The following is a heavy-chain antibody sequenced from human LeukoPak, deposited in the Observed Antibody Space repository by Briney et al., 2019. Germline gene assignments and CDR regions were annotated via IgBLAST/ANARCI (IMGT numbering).Heavy chain of an antibody. Sequence: GASVKVSCKASGYTFTSYYMHWVRQAPGQGLEWMGIINPSGGSTSYAQKFQGRVTMTRDTSTSTVYMEVSSLGSEDTAVYYCARGSEGYCSSTSCLYYYYYMDVWGKGTTVTVSS. CDR2: INPSGGST. D-gene: IGHD2-2*01. V-gene: IGHV1-46*01. J-gene: IGHJ6*03. CDR1: GYTFTSYY. CDR3: ARGSEGYCSSTSCLYYYYYMDV.